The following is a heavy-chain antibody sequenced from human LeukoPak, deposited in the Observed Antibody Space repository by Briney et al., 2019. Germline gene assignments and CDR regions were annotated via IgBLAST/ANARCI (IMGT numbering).Heavy chain of an antibody. D-gene: IGHD2-2*01. CDR3: VKGGQDCSPTTFYYD. J-gene: IGHJ4*02. V-gene: IGHV3-23*01. CDR2: ISGSGST. CDR1: GYIFNNYA. Sequence: PGGSLRLSCVASGYIFNNYAVSWVRQAPGKGLEWVSAISGSGSTYYADSVKGRFTISRDNSKNTGYLQMNSLRAEDTAVYYCVKGGQDCSPTTFYYDWGQGTLVTVSS.